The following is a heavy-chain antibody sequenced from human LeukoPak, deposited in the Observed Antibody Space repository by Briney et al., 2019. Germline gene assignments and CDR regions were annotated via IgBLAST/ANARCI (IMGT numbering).Heavy chain of an antibody. Sequence: SETLSLTCTVSGGSISSYYWGWIRQPPGKGLEWIGSIYHSGSTYYNPSLKSRVTISVDTSKNQFSLKLSSVTAADTAVYYCARETIAAAGIFVHWGQGTLVTVSS. V-gene: IGHV4-38-2*02. D-gene: IGHD6-13*01. J-gene: IGHJ4*02. CDR3: ARETIAAAGIFVH. CDR2: IYHSGST. CDR1: GGSISSYY.